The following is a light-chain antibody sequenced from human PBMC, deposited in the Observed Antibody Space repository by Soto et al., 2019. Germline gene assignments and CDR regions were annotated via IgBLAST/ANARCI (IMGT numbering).Light chain of an antibody. CDR3: QHYNDYSAWP. Sequence: DIQMTQSPSSVSASLGDRVTITCRASHHISTWLAWYQQKPGQAPKLLIYAASSLQSGVPSRFSGGGTGTDFTLTITILQPEDFATYSCQHYNDYSAWPFGQGTKVEIK. CDR1: HHISTW. CDR2: AAS. V-gene: IGKV1-12*01. J-gene: IGKJ1*01.